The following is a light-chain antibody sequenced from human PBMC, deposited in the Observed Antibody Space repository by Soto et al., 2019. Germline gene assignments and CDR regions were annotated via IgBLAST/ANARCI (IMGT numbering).Light chain of an antibody. Sequence: EIVMTQSPSTVSVSPGERATLSCRASQSVSTNVAWYQQKPGQAPRLLIYSASTRATGIPARFSGSGSGTDFTLTISSLQSEDVGIYYCQQYNDWPPWPFGQGTKVEI. V-gene: IGKV3-15*01. J-gene: IGKJ1*01. CDR1: QSVSTN. CDR3: QQYNDWPPWP. CDR2: SAS.